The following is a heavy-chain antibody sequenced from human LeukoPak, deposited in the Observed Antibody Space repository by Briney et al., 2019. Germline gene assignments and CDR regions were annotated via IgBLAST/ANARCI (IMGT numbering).Heavy chain of an antibody. V-gene: IGHV4-59*01. J-gene: IGHJ4*02. D-gene: IGHD3-3*01. Sequence: PSETLSLTCTVSGGSISSYYWSWIRQPPGKGLEWIGYIYYSGSTNYNPSLKSRVTISVDTSKNQFSLKLSSVTAADTAVYYCAREYDFWSGQRGYFDYWGQGTLVTVSS. CDR3: AREYDFWSGQRGYFDY. CDR2: IYYSGST. CDR1: GGSISSYY.